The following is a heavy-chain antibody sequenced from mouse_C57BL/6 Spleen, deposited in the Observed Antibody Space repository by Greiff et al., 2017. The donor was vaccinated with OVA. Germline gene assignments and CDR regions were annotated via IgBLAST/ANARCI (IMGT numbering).Heavy chain of an antibody. Sequence: LKESGASVKISCKASGYAFSSYWMTWVKQRPGKGLEWIGQIYPGDGDTNYNGKFKGKATLIADKSTSTAYMQRSSLTSEDAADYFCARLDGNYEFAYWGQGTLVTVSA. CDR1: GYAFSSYW. J-gene: IGHJ3*01. CDR3: ARLDGNYEFAY. CDR2: IYPGDGDT. V-gene: IGHV1-80*01. D-gene: IGHD2-1*01.